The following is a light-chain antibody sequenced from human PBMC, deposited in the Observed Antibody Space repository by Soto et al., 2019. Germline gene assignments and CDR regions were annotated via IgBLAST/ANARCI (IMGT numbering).Light chain of an antibody. CDR2: GAS. V-gene: IGKV3-15*01. J-gene: IGKJ2*01. CDR3: QQYNNWPYT. Sequence: EIVLTQSPDTLSVSPGERATLSCRASQSVSTTLAWYQQKPGQAPRLHIYGASTRATGIPARFSGSGSGTEFTLTISSLQSEDFAVYHCQQYNNWPYTFGQGTKLEIK. CDR1: QSVSTT.